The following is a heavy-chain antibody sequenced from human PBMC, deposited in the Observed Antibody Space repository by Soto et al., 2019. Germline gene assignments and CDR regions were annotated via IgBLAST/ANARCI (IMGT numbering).Heavy chain of an antibody. CDR3: ASAGWEPYFDY. CDR2: ISSSSSYI. Sequence: EVQLVESGGGLVQPGGSLRLSCAASGFTFSSYSMNWVRQAPGKGLEWVSAISSSSSYIYYADSVKGRFTISRDNAKNSLYLQMNSLRAEDTAVYYCASAGWEPYFDYWGQGTLVTVSS. CDR1: GFTFSSYS. V-gene: IGHV3-21*01. D-gene: IGHD1-26*01. J-gene: IGHJ4*02.